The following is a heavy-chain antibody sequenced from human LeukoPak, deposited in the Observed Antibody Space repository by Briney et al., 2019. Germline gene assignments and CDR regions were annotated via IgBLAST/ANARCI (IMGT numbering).Heavy chain of an antibody. CDR1: GGSISSTSYY. CDR2: IHYSGTN. J-gene: IGHJ4*01. Sequence: SETLSLTCTVSGGSISSTSYYWGWIRQPPGKGLEWIGNIHYSGTNYYNPSLKSRATISVDTSKNQFSLKLSSVTAADTAVYFCARHRDYYDTWGHGTLVTVSS. V-gene: IGHV4-39*01. D-gene: IGHD3-22*01. CDR3: ARHRDYYDT.